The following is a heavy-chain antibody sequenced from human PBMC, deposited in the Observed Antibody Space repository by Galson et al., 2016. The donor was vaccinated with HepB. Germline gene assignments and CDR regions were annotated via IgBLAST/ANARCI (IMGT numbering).Heavy chain of an antibody. CDR1: GFTFSSYR. Sequence: SLRLSCAASGFTFSSYRMSWVRQAPGKGLEWVSYTGRSPNIMYYADSVKDRFTVNRDNTKNSLFLQMNNLRDEDTAVYYCAGEYFGTFALDVWGQGTTVTVSS. CDR3: AGEYFGTFALDV. V-gene: IGHV3-48*02. J-gene: IGHJ6*02. D-gene: IGHD3-9*01. CDR2: TGRSPNIM.